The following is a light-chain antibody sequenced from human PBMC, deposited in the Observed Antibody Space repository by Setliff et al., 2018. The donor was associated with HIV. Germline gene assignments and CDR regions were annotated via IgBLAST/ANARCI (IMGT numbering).Light chain of an antibody. Sequence: NSSDVGAYKYVSWYQQHPGKAPKLMIYEVSNRPSGVSNRFSGSKSGNTASLTISGLQAEDEADYYCSSYTRSSTLFGGGTKVTVL. CDR2: EVS. CDR1: SSDVGAYKY. CDR3: SSYTRSSTL. J-gene: IGLJ2*01. V-gene: IGLV2-14*01.